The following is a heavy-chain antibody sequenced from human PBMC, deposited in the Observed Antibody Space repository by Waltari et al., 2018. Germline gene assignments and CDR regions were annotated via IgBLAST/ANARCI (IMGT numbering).Heavy chain of an antibody. CDR2: IYYSGST. CDR3: ASRARSGFNNWFDP. D-gene: IGHD6-19*01. J-gene: IGHJ5*02. V-gene: IGHV4-39*07. Sequence: QLQLQESGPGLVKPSETLSLTCTVSGGSISSSSYYWGWIRQPPGKGLEWIGSIYYSGSTYYNRSLTSGVTISVDTSKNKLSLKLGAVTAADTAVYYCASRARSGFNNWFDPWGQGTLVTVSA. CDR1: GGSISSSSYY.